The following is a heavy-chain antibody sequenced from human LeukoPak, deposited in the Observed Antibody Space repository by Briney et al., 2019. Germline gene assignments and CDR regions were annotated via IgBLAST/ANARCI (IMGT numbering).Heavy chain of an antibody. CDR3: ARIRGHGSGSYYYFDY. V-gene: IGHV4-31*03. Sequence: SETLSLTCTVSGGSISSGGYYWSWIRQHPGKGLEWIGYIYYSGSTYYNPSLKSRVTLSVDTSKNQFSLKLSSVTAADTAVYYCARIRGHGSGSYYYFDYWGQGTLVTVSS. J-gene: IGHJ4*02. D-gene: IGHD3-10*01. CDR1: GGSISSGGYY. CDR2: IYYSGST.